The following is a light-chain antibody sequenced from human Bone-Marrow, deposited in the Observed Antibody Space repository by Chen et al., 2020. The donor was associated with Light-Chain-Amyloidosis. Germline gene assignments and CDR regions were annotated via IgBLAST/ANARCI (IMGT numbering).Light chain of an antibody. CDR3: QSYQGSSQGV. CDR2: EED. V-gene: IGLV6-57*01. J-gene: IGLJ3*02. Sequence: NFMLTQPHSVSESPGKTVIISCTRSRGSIATNDVQGYPQRPGSSPTTVISEEDQRPSGVPDRFSGAIDRSSNSASRTISGLKTEDEADYYCQSYQGSSQGVFGGGTKLTVL. CDR1: RGSIATND.